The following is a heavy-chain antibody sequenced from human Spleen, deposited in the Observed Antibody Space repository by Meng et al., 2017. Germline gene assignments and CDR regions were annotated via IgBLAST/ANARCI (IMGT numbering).Heavy chain of an antibody. Sequence: TLKSVGPTLVNPPPPLTLTCTFPGFSLSTRGLGVGWIRQPPGKALEWLALIYGNDDDRYSPSLKSRLTITKDTSKNQVVLTMTNIDPIDTGTYYCVHSQSSGWTPFVYWGRGTLAPSPQ. V-gene: IGHV2-5*01. J-gene: IGHJ4*02. D-gene: IGHD6-19*01. CDR1: GFSLSTRGLG. CDR2: IYGNDDD. CDR3: VHSQSSGWTPFVY.